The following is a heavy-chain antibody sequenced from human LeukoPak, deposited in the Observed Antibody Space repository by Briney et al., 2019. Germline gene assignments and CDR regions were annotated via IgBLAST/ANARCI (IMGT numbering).Heavy chain of an antibody. CDR1: GYTFTSYD. J-gene: IGHJ6*03. D-gene: IGHD3-3*01. CDR2: MNPNSGNT. Sequence: ASVKVSCKASGYTFTSYDINWVRQATGQGLEWMGWMNPNSGNTGYAQKFQGRVTMTRNTSISTAYMELSSLKSEDTAVYYCARGSYDFWSGYYTRGGSYYMDVWGKGTTVTVSS. V-gene: IGHV1-8*01. CDR3: ARGSYDFWSGYYTRGGSYYMDV.